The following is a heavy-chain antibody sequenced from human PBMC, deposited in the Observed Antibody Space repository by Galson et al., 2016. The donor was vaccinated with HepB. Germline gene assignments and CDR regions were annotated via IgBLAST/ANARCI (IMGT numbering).Heavy chain of an antibody. D-gene: IGHD3-3*01. J-gene: IGHJ4*02. CDR1: GFTFSNYA. CDR3: AKGDDFWSGYYGGL. Sequence: SLRLSCAASGFTFSNYAMSWVRRAPGKGLEWVSGISCTGGTTYYADSVKGRFTISRDNSKNTLYLRMNSLRAEDTAVYYCAKGDDFWSGYYGGLWGQGTLVTVSS. V-gene: IGHV3-23*01. CDR2: ISCTGGTT.